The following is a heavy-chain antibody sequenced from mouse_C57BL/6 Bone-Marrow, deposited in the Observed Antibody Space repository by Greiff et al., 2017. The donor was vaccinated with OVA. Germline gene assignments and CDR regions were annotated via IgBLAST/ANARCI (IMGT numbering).Heavy chain of an antibody. CDR3: ARIGGFFHLDY. Sequence: EVKLEESGGGLVKPGASLKLSCAASGFTFSSYAMSWVRQTPEQRLEWVGTISAGGSYTYYPDNVKGRFTISRDNAKNNLYLQVSQLRSEDTAMDYCARIGGFFHLDYWGRGTTITVTA. D-gene: IGHD2-14*01. J-gene: IGHJ2*01. CDR1: GFTFSSYA. V-gene: IGHV5-4*03. CDR2: ISAGGSYT.